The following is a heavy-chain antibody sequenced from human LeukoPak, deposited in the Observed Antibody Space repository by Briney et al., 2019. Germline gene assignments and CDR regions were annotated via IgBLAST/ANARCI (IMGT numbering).Heavy chain of an antibody. Sequence: GGSLRLSWAASGFTFDDYTMHWVRQALGKGLEWVSGINWNSLSVAYADSVKGRFIISRDNAKNSLYLQMNSLRAEDMALYYCAKGGDYFDDWGQGTLVTVSS. CDR3: AKGGDYFDD. J-gene: IGHJ4*02. CDR1: GFTFDDYT. CDR2: INWNSLSV. V-gene: IGHV3-9*03.